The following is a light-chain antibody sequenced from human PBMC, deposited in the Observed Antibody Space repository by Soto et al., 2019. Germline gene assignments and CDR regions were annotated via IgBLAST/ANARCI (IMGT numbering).Light chain of an antibody. CDR3: QQLNNYPLT. V-gene: IGKV1-9*01. J-gene: IGKJ4*01. Sequence: DIQLTQSPSFLSASLGDRVTITCRASQGIGSYLAWYQQKPGKAPRLLIYAASTLQSGVPSRFSGSGSEKEFTLTISSLKPEDFATYYCQQLNNYPLTLGGGTKVDIK. CDR2: AAS. CDR1: QGIGSY.